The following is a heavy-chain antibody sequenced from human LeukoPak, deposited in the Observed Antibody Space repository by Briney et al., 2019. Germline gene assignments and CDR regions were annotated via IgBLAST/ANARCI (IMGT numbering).Heavy chain of an antibody. CDR1: GFTFSSYG. V-gene: IGHV3-23*01. CDR3: AKDGSGSYYNVYYFDY. Sequence: GGSLRLSCAASGFTFSSYGMSWVRQAPGKGLEWASAISGSGGSTYYADSVKGRFTISRDNSKNTLYLQMNSLRAEDTAVYYCAKDGSGSYYNVYYFDYWGQGTLVTVSS. CDR2: ISGSGGST. D-gene: IGHD3-10*01. J-gene: IGHJ4*02.